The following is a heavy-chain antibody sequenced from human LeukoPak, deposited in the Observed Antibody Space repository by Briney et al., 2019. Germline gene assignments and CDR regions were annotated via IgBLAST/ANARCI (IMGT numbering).Heavy chain of an antibody. CDR2: FDPEDGET. D-gene: IGHD3-10*01. CDR1: GYTLTELS. Sequence: ASVKVSCKVSGYTLTELSMHWVRQAPGKGLEWMGGFDPEDGETIYAQKFQGRVTMTEDTSTDTAYVELSSLRSEDTAVYYCALMVRGQGRYYFDYWGQGTLVTVSS. CDR3: ALMVRGQGRYYFDY. J-gene: IGHJ4*02. V-gene: IGHV1-24*01.